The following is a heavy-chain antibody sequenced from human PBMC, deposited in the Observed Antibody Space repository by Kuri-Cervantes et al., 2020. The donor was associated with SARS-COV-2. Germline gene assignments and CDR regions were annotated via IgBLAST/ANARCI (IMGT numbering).Heavy chain of an antibody. V-gene: IGHV3-13*03. D-gene: IGHD4-23*01. Sequence: GESLKISCAACGFTFSSYDMHWVRQATGKGLGWVSAIGTAGDTYYPGSVKGQFTISRENAKNSLYLQMNSLRAGDTAVYYCARGGNPAWNMDVWGKGTTVTVSS. J-gene: IGHJ6*03. CDR2: IGTAGDT. CDR3: ARGGNPAWNMDV. CDR1: GFTFSSYD.